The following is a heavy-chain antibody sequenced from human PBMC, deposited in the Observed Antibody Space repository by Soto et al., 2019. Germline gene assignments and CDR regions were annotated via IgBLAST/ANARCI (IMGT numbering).Heavy chain of an antibody. CDR3: ARDRRVTYYDFWSGYSHWGDYYYYYYMDV. CDR1: GFTFSSYG. V-gene: IGHV3-33*01. J-gene: IGHJ6*03. Sequence: QVQLVESGGGVVQPGRSLRLSCAASGFTFSSYGMHWVRQAPGKGLEWVAVIWYDGSNKYYADSVKGRFTISRDNSKNTLYLQMNSLRAEDTAVYYCARDRRVTYYDFWSGYSHWGDYYYYYYMDVWGKGTTVTVSS. D-gene: IGHD3-3*01. CDR2: IWYDGSNK.